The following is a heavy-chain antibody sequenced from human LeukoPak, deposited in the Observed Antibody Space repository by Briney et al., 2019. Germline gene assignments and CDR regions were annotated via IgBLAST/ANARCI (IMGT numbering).Heavy chain of an antibody. CDR2: IYYSGST. Sequence: SETLSLTCTVSGGSISSYYWSWIRQPPGKGLEWIGYIYYSGSTNYNPSLKSRVTISVDTSKDQFSLKLSSVTAADTAVYYCARKGYYFDYWGQGTLVTVYS. CDR1: GGSISSYY. CDR3: ARKGYYFDY. V-gene: IGHV4-59*01. J-gene: IGHJ4*02.